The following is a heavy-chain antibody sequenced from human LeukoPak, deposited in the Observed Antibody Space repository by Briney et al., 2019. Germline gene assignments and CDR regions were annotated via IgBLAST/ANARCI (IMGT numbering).Heavy chain of an antibody. Sequence: SETLSLTCAVPGYSISSGYYWGWIRQPPGKGLEWIGSIYHSGSTYYNPSLKSRVTISVDTSKNQFSLKLSSVTAADTAVYYCARGTQNRWFGELLYDYWGQGTLVTVSS. CDR2: IYHSGST. CDR1: GYSISSGYY. CDR3: ARGTQNRWFGELLYDY. V-gene: IGHV4-38-2*01. J-gene: IGHJ4*02. D-gene: IGHD3-10*01.